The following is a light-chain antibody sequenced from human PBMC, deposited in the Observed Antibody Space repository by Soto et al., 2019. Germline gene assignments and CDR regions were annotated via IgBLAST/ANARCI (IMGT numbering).Light chain of an antibody. CDR3: SSYTGSSTYV. V-gene: IGLV2-14*01. J-gene: IGLJ1*01. CDR2: EVS. Sequence: QSVLTQPASVSGSPGQPITISCTGTSSDVGGYDYVSWYQQHPGKAPKLMIYEVSYRPSGVSNRFSGSKSGNTASLTISGLQAEDEADYYCSSYTGSSTYVFGTGTKVTVL. CDR1: SSDVGGYDY.